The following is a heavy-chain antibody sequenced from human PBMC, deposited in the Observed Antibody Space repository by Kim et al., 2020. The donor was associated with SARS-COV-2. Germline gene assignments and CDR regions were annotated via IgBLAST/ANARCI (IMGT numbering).Heavy chain of an antibody. CDR2: IGTAGDT. CDR3: AREITMVRGVIRAPYGMDV. V-gene: IGHV3-13*04. Sequence: GGSLRLSCAASGFTFSSYDMHWVRQATGKGLEWVSAIGTAGDTYYPGSVKGRFTISRENAKNSLYLQMNSLRAGDTAVYYCAREITMVRGVIRAPYGMDVWGQGTTVTVSS. J-gene: IGHJ6*02. D-gene: IGHD3-10*01. CDR1: GFTFSSYD.